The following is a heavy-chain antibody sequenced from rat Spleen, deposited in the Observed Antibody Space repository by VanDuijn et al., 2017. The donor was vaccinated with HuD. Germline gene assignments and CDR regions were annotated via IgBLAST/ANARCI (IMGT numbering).Heavy chain of an antibody. V-gene: IGHV5-25*01. D-gene: IGHD1-5*01. Sequence: EVQLVESGGGLVQPGRSLKLSCAASGFTFSSFPMAWVRQAPKKGLEWVASISSGGGGTYYPDSVKGRFTISRDNAKSTLYLQMDSLRSEDTASYYCARQGVQLAGGWFAYWGQGTLVTVSS. J-gene: IGHJ3*01. CDR2: ISSGGGGT. CDR3: ARQGVQLAGGWFAY. CDR1: GFTFSSFP.